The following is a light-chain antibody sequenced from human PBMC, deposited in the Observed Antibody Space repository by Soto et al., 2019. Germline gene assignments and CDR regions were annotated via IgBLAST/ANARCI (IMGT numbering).Light chain of an antibody. J-gene: IGKJ5*01. Sequence: EIVLTQSQATLSLSPGERATLSCRASQSVSSYLAWYQHKPGQAPRLLIYDASNRATGIPARFSGSGSGTDVTLTISSLEPEDFAVYYCQQRGTWPITFGQATRLEIK. CDR2: DAS. V-gene: IGKV3-11*01. CDR1: QSVSSY. CDR3: QQRGTWPIT.